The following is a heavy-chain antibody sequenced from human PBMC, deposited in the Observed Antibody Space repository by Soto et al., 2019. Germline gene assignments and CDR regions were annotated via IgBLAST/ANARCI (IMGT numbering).Heavy chain of an antibody. CDR3: AREADYVNWFDP. V-gene: IGHV1-3*01. CDR2: INAGIGDT. Sequence: SVKVSCKASGYTFTSYAMHWVRQAPGQRLEWMGWINAGIGDTEYSEKFQGRVTITRDTSASTAYMELSSLRSEDTAVYYCAREADYVNWFDPWGQGTLVTVSS. CDR1: GYTFTSYA. D-gene: IGHD4-17*01. J-gene: IGHJ5*02.